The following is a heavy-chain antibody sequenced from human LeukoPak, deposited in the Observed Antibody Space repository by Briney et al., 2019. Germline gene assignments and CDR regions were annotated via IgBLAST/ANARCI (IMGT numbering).Heavy chain of an antibody. CDR3: ARDPWGVDSSGYYYDY. D-gene: IGHD3-22*01. J-gene: IGHJ4*02. Sequence: GGSLRLSCAASGFNIGNSGMHWVRQAPGKGLEWMTCIAYDGSNKYYAESVKGRFTISSDNSKNTVYLQMNSLRAEDTAVYYCARDPWGVDSSGYYYDYWGQGTLVTVSS. CDR1: GFNIGNSG. V-gene: IGHV3-30*02. CDR2: IAYDGSNK.